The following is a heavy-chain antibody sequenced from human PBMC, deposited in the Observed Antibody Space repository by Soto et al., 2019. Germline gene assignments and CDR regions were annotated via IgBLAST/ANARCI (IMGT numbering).Heavy chain of an antibody. Sequence: QVHLVQSGAEVEKPGSSVKVSCKASGDTFSSYSFTWVRQAPGQGLEWMGRIIPILGITNYAQKFQGRVTITADKSTITAYMELSSLRSEDTAVYYCATDKDSTYDYWGQGTLVTVSS. D-gene: IGHD4-4*01. CDR1: GDTFSSYS. CDR3: ATDKDSTYDY. J-gene: IGHJ4*02. V-gene: IGHV1-69*08. CDR2: IIPILGIT.